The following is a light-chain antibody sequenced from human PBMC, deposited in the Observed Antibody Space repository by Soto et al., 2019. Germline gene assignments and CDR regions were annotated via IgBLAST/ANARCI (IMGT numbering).Light chain of an antibody. CDR3: SSYTSGSTLYV. Sequence: QSVLTQPAPVSGSPGQSITISCTGTSSDVGSYNYVSWYQHHPGKAPRLMIYASSNRPSGVSHRFSGSRSGNTASLTISGLQAEDEADYYCSSYTSGSTLYVFGTGTKVTAL. CDR2: ASS. V-gene: IGLV2-14*01. J-gene: IGLJ1*01. CDR1: SSDVGSYNY.